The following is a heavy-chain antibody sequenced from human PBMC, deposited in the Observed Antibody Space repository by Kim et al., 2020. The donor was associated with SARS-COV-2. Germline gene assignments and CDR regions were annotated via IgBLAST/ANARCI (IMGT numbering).Heavy chain of an antibody. CDR3: ARGGGPDYYDAKYWFDP. CDR2: FYYSVST. V-gene: IGHV4-39*07. D-gene: IGHD3-22*01. CDR1: GGSVSTNTYY. Sequence: SETLSLTCTVSGGSVSTNTYYWGWIRQPPGKGLEWIGSFYYSVSTYYNPSLKSRVTISIDTSKNQFSLKLSSVTAADTAVYYCARGGGPDYYDAKYWFDPWGQGTLVTVSS. J-gene: IGHJ5*02.